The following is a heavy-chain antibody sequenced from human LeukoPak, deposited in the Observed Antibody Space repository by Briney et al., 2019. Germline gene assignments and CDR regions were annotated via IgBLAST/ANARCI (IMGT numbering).Heavy chain of an antibody. D-gene: IGHD5-12*01. CDR1: GYTLTELS. Sequence: ASVKVSCKVSGYTLTELSMHWVRQAPGKGLEWMGGFDPEDGETMYAQKFQGRVTMTEDTSTDTAYMELSSLGSEDTAVYYCATWGPISGYDYVPRSGTYYYYGMDVWGQGTTVTVSS. CDR2: FDPEDGET. CDR3: ATWGPISGYDYVPRSGTYYYYGMDV. V-gene: IGHV1-24*01. J-gene: IGHJ6*02.